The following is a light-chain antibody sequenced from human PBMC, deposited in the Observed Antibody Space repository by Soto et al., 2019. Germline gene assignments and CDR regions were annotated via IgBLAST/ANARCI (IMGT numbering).Light chain of an antibody. CDR3: LQYHNLWA. J-gene: IGKJ1*01. V-gene: IGKV3-15*01. CDR2: RAS. Sequence: ILMTQSPATVSGSRLEIATRSFRASQNIYYNVAWYQHRPGQAPRLLIYRASTRAPGVPARFSGSGSGTEFTLTISSLQPEDFTVYSCLQYHNLWAFGQGTKVDI. CDR1: QNIYYN.